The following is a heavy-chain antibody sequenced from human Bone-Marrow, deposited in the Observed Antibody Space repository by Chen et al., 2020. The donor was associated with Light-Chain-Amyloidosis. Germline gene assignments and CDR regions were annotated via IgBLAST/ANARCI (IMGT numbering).Heavy chain of an antibody. D-gene: IGHD2-15*01. J-gene: IGHJ6*02. CDR3: ARGVEDGYCSGGSCYHLNYYYYGMDV. CDR2: INHSGST. CDR1: GGSFSGYY. V-gene: IGHV4-34*01. Sequence: QVQLQQWGAGLLKPSETLSLTCAVYGGSFSGYYWSWIRQPPGKGLEWIGEINHSGSTNYNPSLKSRVTISVDTSKNQFSLKLSSVTAADTAVYYCARGVEDGYCSGGSCYHLNYYYYGMDVWCQGTTVTVSS.